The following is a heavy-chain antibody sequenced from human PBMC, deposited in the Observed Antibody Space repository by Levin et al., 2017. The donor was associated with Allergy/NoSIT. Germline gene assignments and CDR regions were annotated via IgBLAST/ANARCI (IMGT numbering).Heavy chain of an antibody. V-gene: IGHV2-70*20. D-gene: IGHD3-10*01. CDR2: IDWENDK. CDR3: ARSLYVSRGYQAFDP. CDR1: GFSLSSSGMC. Sequence: QTLSLTCALSGFSLSSSGMCVNWVRQRPGKALEWLALIDWENDKYYSPALRTRLTISKDTSKNQVVLTMTNMDPVDTATYYCARSLYVSRGYQAFDPWGQGTLVTVSS. J-gene: IGHJ5*02.